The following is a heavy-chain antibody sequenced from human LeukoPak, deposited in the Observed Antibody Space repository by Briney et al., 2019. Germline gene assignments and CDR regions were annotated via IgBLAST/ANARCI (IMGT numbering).Heavy chain of an antibody. Sequence: GASVKVSCKASGGTFSSYAISWVRQAPGQGLEWMGRIIPILGIANYAQKFQGRVTITADKSTSTAYMELSSLRSEDTAVYYCARDVEAASNFDYWGQGTLVTVSS. CDR2: IIPILGIA. J-gene: IGHJ4*02. V-gene: IGHV1-69*04. CDR3: ARDVEAASNFDY. CDR1: GGTFSSYA. D-gene: IGHD2-15*01.